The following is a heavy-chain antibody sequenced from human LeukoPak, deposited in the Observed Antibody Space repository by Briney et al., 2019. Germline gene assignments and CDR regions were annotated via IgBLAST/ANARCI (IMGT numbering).Heavy chain of an antibody. CDR3: ARAAPHDSSSPHYYYYYYMDV. CDR2: ISAYNGNT. V-gene: IGHV1-18*01. Sequence: GASVKVSCKASGYTFTSYDINWVRQAPGQGLEWMGWISAYNGNTNYAQKLQGRVTMTTDTSTSTAYMELRSLRSDDTAVYYCARAAPHDSSSPHYYYYYYMDVWGKGTTVTVSS. J-gene: IGHJ6*03. CDR1: GYTFTSYD. D-gene: IGHD6-6*01.